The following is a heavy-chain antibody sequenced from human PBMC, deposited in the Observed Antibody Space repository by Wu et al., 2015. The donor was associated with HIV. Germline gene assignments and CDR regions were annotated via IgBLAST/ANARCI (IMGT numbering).Heavy chain of an antibody. J-gene: IGHJ6*02. CDR3: ARNTDSVATSLYSLGV. Sequence: QAQLVQFGDEVKKPGSSVEVTCKASGDGFTSYAVSWVRQAPGQGLEWMGGINPLFGTTKHVQRFQDRVTFSTDESKRTVYMELSSLRNEDTAVYYCARNTDSVATSLYSLGVWGQGTTVTVSS. D-gene: IGHD5-12*01. CDR1: GDGFTSYA. CDR2: INPLFGTT. V-gene: IGHV1-69*05.